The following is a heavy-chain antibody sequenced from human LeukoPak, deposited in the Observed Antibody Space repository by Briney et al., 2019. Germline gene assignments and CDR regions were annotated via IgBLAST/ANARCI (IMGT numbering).Heavy chain of an antibody. CDR3: ARDSAYYDILTGQAYYFDY. CDR2: IYYSGST. CDR1: GGSISSSSYY. D-gene: IGHD3-9*01. J-gene: IGHJ4*02. V-gene: IGHV4-39*07. Sequence: SETLSLTCTVSGGSISSSSYYWGWIRQPPGKGLEWIGSIYYSGSTYYNPSLKSRVTISVDTSKNQFSPKLSSVTAADTAVYYCARDSAYYDILTGQAYYFDYWGQGTLVTVSS.